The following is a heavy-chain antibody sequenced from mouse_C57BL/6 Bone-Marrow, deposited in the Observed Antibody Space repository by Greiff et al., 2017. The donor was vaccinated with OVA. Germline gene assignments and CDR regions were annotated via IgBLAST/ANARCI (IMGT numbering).Heavy chain of an antibody. J-gene: IGHJ2*01. CDR1: GFTFTDYY. D-gene: IGHD2-2*01. CDR2: IYRGSGNI. V-gene: IGHV1-76*01. Sequence: VKLQESGADLVRPGASVKLSCKASGFTFTDYYISWVRQTPGQGLEWIARIYRGSGNIYYNETFKGQFTLTAEKSSSTAYMQLSSLTSNDSADNFSEKSERLRHYFDYWGQGTTLTVSS. CDR3: EKSERLRHYFDY.